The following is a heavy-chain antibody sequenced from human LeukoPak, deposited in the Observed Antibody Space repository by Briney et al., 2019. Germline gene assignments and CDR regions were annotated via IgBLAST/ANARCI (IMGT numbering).Heavy chain of an antibody. Sequence: GRSLRLSCAASGFTFSSYAMHWVRQAPGKGLEWVAVISYGGSNKYYADSVKGRFTISRDNSKNTLYLQMNSLRAEDTAVYYCARDDSYGYFDYWGQGTLVTVSS. D-gene: IGHD5-18*01. CDR2: ISYGGSNK. V-gene: IGHV3-30*01. J-gene: IGHJ4*02. CDR3: ARDDSYGYFDY. CDR1: GFTFSSYA.